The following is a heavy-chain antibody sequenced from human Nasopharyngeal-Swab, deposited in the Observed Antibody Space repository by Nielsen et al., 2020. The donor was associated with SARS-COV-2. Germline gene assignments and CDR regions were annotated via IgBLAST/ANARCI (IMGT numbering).Heavy chain of an antibody. CDR1: GYTFTGYY. Sequence: ASVKVSCKASGYTFTGYYMHWVRQAPGQGLEWMGWINPNSGGTNYAQKFQGRVTMTRDTSISTAYMELSRLRSDDTAVYYCARSIAAAGKGDAFDIWGQGTMVTVSS. D-gene: IGHD6-13*01. J-gene: IGHJ3*02. V-gene: IGHV1-2*02. CDR3: ARSIAAAGKGDAFDI. CDR2: INPNSGGT.